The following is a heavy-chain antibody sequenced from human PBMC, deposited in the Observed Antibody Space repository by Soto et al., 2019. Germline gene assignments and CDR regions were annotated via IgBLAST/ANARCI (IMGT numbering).Heavy chain of an antibody. J-gene: IGHJ6*02. D-gene: IGHD3-10*01. V-gene: IGHV1-18*01. CDR3: ARGTPYSYGSAHYYYYGMDV. CDR1: GYTFTSYG. Sequence: ASVKVSCKASGYTFTSYGISWVRQAPGQGLEWMGWISAYNGNTNYAQKLQGRVTMTTDTSTSTAYMELRSLRSDDTAVYYCARGTPYSYGSAHYYYYGMDVWGQGTTVTVSS. CDR2: ISAYNGNT.